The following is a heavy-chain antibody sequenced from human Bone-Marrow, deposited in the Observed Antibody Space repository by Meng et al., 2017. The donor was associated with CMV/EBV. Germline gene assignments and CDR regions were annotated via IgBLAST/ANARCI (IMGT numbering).Heavy chain of an antibody. CDR1: GFTFSSYW. J-gene: IGHJ6*02. Sequence: GESLKISCAASGFTFSSYWMSWVRQAPGKGLEWVANIKQDGSEKYYVDSVKGRFTISRDNAKNSLYLQMNSLRAEDTAVYYCAKDLVRHQLLYYYGMDVWGQGTTVTFSS. V-gene: IGHV3-7*01. CDR3: AKDLVRHQLLYYYGMDV. D-gene: IGHD2-2*01. CDR2: IKQDGSEK.